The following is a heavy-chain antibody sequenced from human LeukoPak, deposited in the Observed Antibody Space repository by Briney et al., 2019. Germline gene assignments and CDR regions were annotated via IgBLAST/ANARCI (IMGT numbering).Heavy chain of an antibody. D-gene: IGHD3-22*01. Sequence: GASVKVSCKASGYTFTGYYMHWVRQAPGQGLEWMGWINPNSGGTNYTQKFQGRVTMTRDTSISTAYMELSRLRSDDTAVYYCARDERYDNSGYPFDYWGQGTLVTVSS. CDR2: INPNSGGT. CDR1: GYTFTGYY. J-gene: IGHJ4*02. V-gene: IGHV1-2*02. CDR3: ARDERYDNSGYPFDY.